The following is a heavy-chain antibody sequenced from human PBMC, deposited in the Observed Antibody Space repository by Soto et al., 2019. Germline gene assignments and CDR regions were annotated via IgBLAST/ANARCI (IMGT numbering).Heavy chain of an antibody. V-gene: IGHV4-30-4*01. Sequence: SETLSLTCTVSGGSISSGDYYWSWIRQPPGKGLEWIGYIYYSGSTYYNPSLKSRVTIPVDTSKNQFSLKLSSVTAADTAVYYCASVPQDCGDSPHFDFCGQGSLVTGSS. CDR3: ASVPQDCGDSPHFDF. CDR1: GGSISSGDYY. CDR2: IYYSGST. J-gene: IGHJ4*02. D-gene: IGHD4-17*01.